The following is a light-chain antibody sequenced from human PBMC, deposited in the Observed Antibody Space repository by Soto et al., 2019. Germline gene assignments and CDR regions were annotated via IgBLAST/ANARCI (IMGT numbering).Light chain of an antibody. CDR1: QTISSW. V-gene: IGKV1-5*03. CDR2: KAS. Sequence: DIQMTQSPSTLSGSVGDRVTITCRASQTISSWLAWYQQKPGKAPKLLIYKASNRASGVPDRFSGSGSGTDFTLKISRVEAEDVGVYYCMQALQTPTFGQGTKVDIK. CDR3: MQALQTPT. J-gene: IGKJ1*01.